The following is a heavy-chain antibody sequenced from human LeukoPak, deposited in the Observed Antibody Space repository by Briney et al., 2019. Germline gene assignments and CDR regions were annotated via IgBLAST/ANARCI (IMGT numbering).Heavy chain of an antibody. CDR1: GGYIRSYH. Sequence: SETLSHTRSVSGGYIRSYHWNWIRQPPGKGPGWVWYIYYSGITNYNPSLKSRVTISVDPSKSQFSLKPSSVTAADTAVYYCARAGRWEGRPHAFDIWGQGTMVTVSS. D-gene: IGHD1-26*01. V-gene: IGHV4-59*01. CDR3: ARAGRWEGRPHAFDI. CDR2: IYYSGIT. J-gene: IGHJ3*02.